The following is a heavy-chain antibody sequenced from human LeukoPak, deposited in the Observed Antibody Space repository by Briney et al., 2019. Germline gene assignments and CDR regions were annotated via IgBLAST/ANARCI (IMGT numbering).Heavy chain of an antibody. D-gene: IGHD2-15*01. Sequence: LGESLKISCKGSGYSFTTYWIAWVRQMPGKGLEWMGIIYPGDSDTRYSPSFQGQVTISADKSINTAYLQWSSLKASDTAMYYCARQREWGGGFDAFDIWGQGTMVTVSS. CDR1: GYSFTTYW. CDR2: IYPGDSDT. V-gene: IGHV5-51*01. CDR3: ARQREWGGGFDAFDI. J-gene: IGHJ3*02.